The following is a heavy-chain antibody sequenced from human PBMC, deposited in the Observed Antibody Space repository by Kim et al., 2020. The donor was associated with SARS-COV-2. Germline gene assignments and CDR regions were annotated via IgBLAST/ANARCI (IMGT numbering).Heavy chain of an antibody. CDR3: ARAPGYYYYGMDV. Sequence: AQKVQGRVTMTRDTSISTAYMELGRLRSDDTAVYYCARAPGYYYYGMDVWGQGTTVTVSS. J-gene: IGHJ6*02. V-gene: IGHV1-2*02.